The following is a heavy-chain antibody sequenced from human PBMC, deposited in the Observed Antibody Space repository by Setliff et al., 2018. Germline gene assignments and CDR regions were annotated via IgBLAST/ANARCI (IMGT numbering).Heavy chain of an antibody. CDR1: GGTFSDYH. CDR2: INQSGTT. CDR3: ARGVRTGHLDS. V-gene: IGHV4-34*01. D-gene: IGHD1-1*01. Sequence: SETLSLTCAAYGGTFSDYHWTWIRQPPGKGLEWIGEINQSGTTNYNPPLKGRATISVDNSTNQFSLNLNSVTVADTAVYFCARGVRTGHLDSWGQGTLVTVS. J-gene: IGHJ4*02.